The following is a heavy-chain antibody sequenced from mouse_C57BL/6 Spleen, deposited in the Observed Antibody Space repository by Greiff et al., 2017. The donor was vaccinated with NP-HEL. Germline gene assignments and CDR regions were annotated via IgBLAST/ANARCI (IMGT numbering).Heavy chain of an antibody. Sequence: EVMLVESGEGLVKPGGSLKLSCAASGFTFSSYAMSWVRQTPEKRLEWVAYISSGGDYIYYADTVKGRFTISRDNARNTLYLQMSSLKSEDTAMYYCTRDGYYPNWYFDVWGTGTTVTVSS. V-gene: IGHV5-9-1*02. CDR1: GFTFSSYA. CDR3: TRDGYYPNWYFDV. D-gene: IGHD2-3*01. CDR2: ISSGGDYI. J-gene: IGHJ1*03.